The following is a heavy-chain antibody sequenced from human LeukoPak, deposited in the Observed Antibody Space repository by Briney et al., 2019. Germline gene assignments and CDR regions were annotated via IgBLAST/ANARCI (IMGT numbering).Heavy chain of an antibody. D-gene: IGHD2-2*01. CDR3: ERGPTHDAQGY. Sequence: SETLSLTCAVYGGSFSGYYWSWIRQPPGKGLEWIGEINHSGSTNYNPSLKSRVTISVDTSKNQFSLKLSSVTAADTAVYYCERGPTHDAQGYWGQGTLVTVSS. CDR1: GGSFSGYY. CDR2: INHSGST. J-gene: IGHJ4*02. V-gene: IGHV4-34*01.